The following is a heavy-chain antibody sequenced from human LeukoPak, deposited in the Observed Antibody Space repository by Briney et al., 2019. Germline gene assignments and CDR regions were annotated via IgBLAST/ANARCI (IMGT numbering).Heavy chain of an antibody. CDR2: INSDGSST. Sequence: GGSLRLSCAASGFTFSSYWMHWVRQAPGKGLVWVSRINSDGSSTSYADSVKGRFTISRDNAKNTLYLQMNSLRAEDTAVYYCAREGSDYYDSRGFDYWGQGTLVTVSS. J-gene: IGHJ4*02. CDR3: AREGSDYYDSRGFDY. D-gene: IGHD3-22*01. V-gene: IGHV3-74*01. CDR1: GFTFSSYW.